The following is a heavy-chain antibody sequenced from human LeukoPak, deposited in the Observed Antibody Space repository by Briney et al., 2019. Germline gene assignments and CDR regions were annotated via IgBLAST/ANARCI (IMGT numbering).Heavy chain of an antibody. V-gene: IGHV4-4*02. CDR2: IHHSGST. Sequence: SGTLSLTCAVSGGSISSSNWWSWVRQPPGKGLEWIGEIHHSGSTNYNPSLKSRVTISVDKSKNQFSLKLSSVTAADTAVYYCAKFHTMISSHLDYWGQGTLVTVSS. CDR1: GGSISSSNW. CDR3: AKFHTMISSHLDY. J-gene: IGHJ4*02. D-gene: IGHD3-22*01.